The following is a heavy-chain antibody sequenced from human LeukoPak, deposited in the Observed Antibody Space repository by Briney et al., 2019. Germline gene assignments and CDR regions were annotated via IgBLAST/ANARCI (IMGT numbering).Heavy chain of an antibody. Sequence: GESLKISCKGSGYSFTSYWIGWVRQMPGKGLEWMGIIYPGDSDIRYSPSFQGQVTISADKSISTAYLQWISLKASVTAMYYCARGGSSSDYYYGMDVWGQGTTVTVSS. CDR1: GYSFTSYW. J-gene: IGHJ6*02. CDR2: IYPGDSDI. D-gene: IGHD6-13*01. V-gene: IGHV5-51*01. CDR3: ARGGSSSDYYYGMDV.